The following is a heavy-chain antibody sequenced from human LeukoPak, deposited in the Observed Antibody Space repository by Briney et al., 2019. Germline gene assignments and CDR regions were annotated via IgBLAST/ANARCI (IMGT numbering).Heavy chain of an antibody. J-gene: IGHJ6*02. CDR3: ARGEIFGVVIMYYYGMDV. D-gene: IGHD3-3*01. Sequence: ASVKVSCKASGGTFSSYAISWVRQAPGQGPEWMGGIIPIFGTANYAQKFQGRVTITADESTSTAYMELSSLRSEDTAVYYCARGEIFGVVIMYYYGMDVWGQGTTVTVSS. V-gene: IGHV1-69*13. CDR1: GGTFSSYA. CDR2: IIPIFGTA.